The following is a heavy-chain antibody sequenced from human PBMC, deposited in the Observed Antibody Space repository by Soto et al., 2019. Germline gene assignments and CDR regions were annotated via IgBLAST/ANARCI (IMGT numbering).Heavy chain of an antibody. V-gene: IGHV1-3*01. CDR1: GYTFTNYA. Sequence: ASVKVSCKASGYTFTNYAMHWVRQAPGQRLEWMGWINAGNGNTKYSQKFQGRVTITRDTSASTAYMELSSLRSEDTAVYYCARAVGGPTSNLDSWGQGTLVTVSS. CDR3: ARAVGGPTSNLDS. J-gene: IGHJ4*02. CDR2: INAGNGNT. D-gene: IGHD3-16*01.